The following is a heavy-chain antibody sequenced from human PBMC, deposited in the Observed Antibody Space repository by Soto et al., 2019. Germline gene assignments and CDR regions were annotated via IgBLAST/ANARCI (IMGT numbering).Heavy chain of an antibody. CDR3: AGGYSSSWDYYYYYGMDV. V-gene: IGHV1-69*13. J-gene: IGHJ6*02. D-gene: IGHD6-13*01. Sequence: GASVKVSCKASGGTFSSYAISWVRQAPGQGLEWMGGIIPIFGTANYAQKFQGRVTITADESTSTAYMELSSLRSEDTAVYYCAGGYSSSWDYYYYYGMDVWGQGTTVTV. CDR2: IIPIFGTA. CDR1: GGTFSSYA.